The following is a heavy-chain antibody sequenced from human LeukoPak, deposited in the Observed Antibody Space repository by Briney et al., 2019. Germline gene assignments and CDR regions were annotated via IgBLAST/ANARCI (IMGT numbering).Heavy chain of an antibody. J-gene: IGHJ4*02. CDR2: FYTSGST. CDR1: GGSISSGTYY. Sequence: SQTLSLTCTVSGGSISSGTYYWSWIRQPAGKGLECIGRFYTSGSTNYNPSLKSRVTISVDTSKNQFSLKLSSVTAADTAVYYCARGPYAWGYIDYWGQGTLVTVSS. CDR3: ARGPYAWGYIDY. D-gene: IGHD7-27*01. V-gene: IGHV4-61*02.